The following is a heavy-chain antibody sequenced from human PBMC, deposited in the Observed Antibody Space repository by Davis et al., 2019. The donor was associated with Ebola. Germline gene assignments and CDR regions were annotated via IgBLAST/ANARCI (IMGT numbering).Heavy chain of an antibody. D-gene: IGHD2-21*01. J-gene: IGHJ4*02. CDR2: INPSGGGA. Sequence: ASVKVSCKTSEDTFTRNYMHWIRQAPGQGLEWMGIINPSGGGADYAQSFQDRLTMTADTSTGTVHMELNSLKFKDTAVYYCAREPNSDKYFDYWGQGTLVAVSS. CDR3: AREPNSDKYFDY. CDR1: EDTFTRNY. V-gene: IGHV1-46*01.